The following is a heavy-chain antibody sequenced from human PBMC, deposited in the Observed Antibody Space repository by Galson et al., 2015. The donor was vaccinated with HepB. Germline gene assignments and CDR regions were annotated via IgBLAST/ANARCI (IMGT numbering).Heavy chain of an antibody. D-gene: IGHD2-15*01. CDR2: IKSKTDGGTT. V-gene: IGHV3-15*07. CDR1: GFTFTNAW. Sequence: SLRLSCAASGFTFTNAWMNWVRQAPGKGLEWVGRIKSKTDGGTTDYAAPVKGRFTISRDDSKKTLYLQMNSLKTEDTAVYYCTTHAGYCSGGSCLYWYFALWGRGTLVTVSS. CDR3: TTHAGYCSGGSCLYWYFAL. J-gene: IGHJ2*01.